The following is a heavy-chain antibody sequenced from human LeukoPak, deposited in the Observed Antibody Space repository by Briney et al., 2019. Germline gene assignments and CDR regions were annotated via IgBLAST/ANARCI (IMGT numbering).Heavy chain of an antibody. CDR1: GYTFTGYY. D-gene: IGHD2-21*02. V-gene: IGHV1-2*02. J-gene: IGHJ6*02. CDR2: INPNSGGT. CDR3: ARAAYCGGDCYTAGYYYGMDV. Sequence: ASVTVSCKASGYTFTGYYMHWVRLAPGQGLEWMGWINPNSGGTNYAQKFQGRVTMTRDTSISTAYMELSRLRSDDTAVYYCARAAYCGGDCYTAGYYYGMDVWGQGTTVTVSS.